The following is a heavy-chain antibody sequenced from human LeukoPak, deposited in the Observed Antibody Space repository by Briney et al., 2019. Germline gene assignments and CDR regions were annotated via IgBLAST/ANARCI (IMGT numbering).Heavy chain of an antibody. V-gene: IGHV3-23*01. J-gene: IGHJ4*02. Sequence: GGSLRLSCAASGFTFSSYGMSWVRQTPGKGLEWVSAISGSGGSTYYADSVKGRFTISRDNSKNTLYLQMNSLRAEDTAVYYCAKDRDTVTTYYFDYWGQGTLVTVSS. CDR3: AKDRDTVTTYYFDY. CDR1: GFTFSSYG. D-gene: IGHD4-17*01. CDR2: ISGSGGST.